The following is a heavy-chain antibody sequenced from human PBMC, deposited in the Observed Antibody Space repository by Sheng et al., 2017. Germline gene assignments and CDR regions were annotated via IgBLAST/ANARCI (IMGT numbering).Heavy chain of an antibody. D-gene: IGHD3-3*01. Sequence: QVQLVESGGGVVQPGRSLRLSCAASGFTFSSYAMHWVRQAPGKGLEWVAVISYDGSNKYYADSVKGRFTISRDNSKNTLYLQMNSLKAEDTAVYYCAKRDFWNLDYWGQGTLVTVSS. CDR3: AKRDFWNLDY. CDR1: GFTFSSYA. J-gene: IGHJ4*02. CDR2: ISYDGSNK. V-gene: IGHV3-30-3*02.